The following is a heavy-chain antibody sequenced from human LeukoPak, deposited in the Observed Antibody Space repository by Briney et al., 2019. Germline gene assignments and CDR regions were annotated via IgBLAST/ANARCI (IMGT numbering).Heavy chain of an antibody. CDR2: INPNSGAT. J-gene: IGHJ4*01. V-gene: IGHV1-2*02. CDR3: ARGRRILGGPENAGDFFDY. CDR1: GYTFTGYY. D-gene: IGHD3-16*01. Sequence: ASVKVSCKASGYTFTGYYMHWVRQAPGQGLEWMGWINPNSGATDYAQNFEARVTMTRDTSSGTAYLDLSSLTSDDTAVYYCARGRRILGGPENAGDFFDYWGQGTLVIVPS.